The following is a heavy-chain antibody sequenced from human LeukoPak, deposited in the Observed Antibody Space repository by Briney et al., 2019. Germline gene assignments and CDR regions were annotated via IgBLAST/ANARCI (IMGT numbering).Heavy chain of an antibody. V-gene: IGHV1-2*02. CDR3: AREFDNRVVGFDP. CDR2: INPNSGGT. Sequence: GASVKVSCKASGYTFTGYYMHWVRQAPGQGLEWMGWINPNSGGTNYAQKFQGRVTMTRDTSISTAYMELSRLRSDDTAVYYCAREFDNRVVGFDPWGQGTLVTVSS. J-gene: IGHJ5*02. CDR1: GYTFTGYY. D-gene: IGHD2-15*01.